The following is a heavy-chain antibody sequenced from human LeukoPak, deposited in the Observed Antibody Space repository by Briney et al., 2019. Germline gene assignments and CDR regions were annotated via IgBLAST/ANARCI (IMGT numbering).Heavy chain of an antibody. Sequence: SETLSLTCTVSGGSISSSSYYWGWIRQPPGKGLGWIGNIYYSGSTYRNPSLKSRVTISADTSKNQFSLMLSSVTAADTAVYYCTRRVSASSWRDYWGQGTLVTVSS. J-gene: IGHJ4*02. V-gene: IGHV4-39*01. CDR3: TRRVSASSWRDY. D-gene: IGHD6-13*01. CDR2: IYYSGST. CDR1: GGSISSSSYY.